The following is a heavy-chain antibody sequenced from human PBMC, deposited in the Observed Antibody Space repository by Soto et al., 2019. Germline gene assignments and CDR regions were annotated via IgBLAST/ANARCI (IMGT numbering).Heavy chain of an antibody. CDR1: GDTFNFYT. V-gene: IGHV1-69*02. D-gene: IGHD3-16*01. Sequence: QVKLVQSGAEVKKPGSSVRVSCKASGDTFNFYTIHWVRQAPGQGLEWLGRIIPMVGMSNYAQRFQGRVTMIADKSTSTAYMQLSSQRSDDTALYYCATSYVSGSRALDNWDQGTLVSVSS. CDR3: ATSYVSGSRALDN. J-gene: IGHJ4*02. CDR2: IIPMVGMS.